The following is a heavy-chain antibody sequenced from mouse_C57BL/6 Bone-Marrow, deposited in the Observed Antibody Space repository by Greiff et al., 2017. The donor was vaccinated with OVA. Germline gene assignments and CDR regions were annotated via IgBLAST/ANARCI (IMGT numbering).Heavy chain of an antibody. CDR3: ARHNWDWY. CDR2: ISDGGRYT. CDR1: GFTFISYA. V-gene: IGHV5-4*01. J-gene: IGHJ2*01. D-gene: IGHD4-1*01. Sequence: DVHLVESGGGLVKPGGSLKLSCAASGFTFISYAMSWVRQTPEKRLEWVATISDGGRYTYYPDNVKGRFTISRDNAKNNLYLQMSHLKSEDTAMYYCARHNWDWYWGQGTTLTVSS.